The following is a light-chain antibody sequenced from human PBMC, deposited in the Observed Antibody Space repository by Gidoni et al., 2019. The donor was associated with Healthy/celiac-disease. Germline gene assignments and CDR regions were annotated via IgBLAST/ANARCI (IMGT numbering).Light chain of an antibody. CDR2: AAS. CDR3: QQSYSTLYT. Sequence: DIQMPQSPSSLSASVGDRVTITCRASQSISSYLNWYQQKPGKAPKLLIYAASSLQSGVPSRFSGSGSGTDFTLTISSLQPEDFATYYCQQSYSTLYTCGQGTKLEIK. V-gene: IGKV1-39*01. J-gene: IGKJ2*01. CDR1: QSISSY.